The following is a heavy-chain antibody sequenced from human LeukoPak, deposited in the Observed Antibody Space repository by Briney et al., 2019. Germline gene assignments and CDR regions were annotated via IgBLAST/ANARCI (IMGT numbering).Heavy chain of an antibody. CDR1: GLTGSHNY. J-gene: IGHJ4*02. Sequence: HGGSLRLSCAASGLTGSHNYVSWVRQAPGKGLEWVSAIHTSGDTYYADSVKGRFTISRDNAKDSLYLQMNSLRAEDTAAYYCASWVGYLDYWGQGTLVTASS. CDR2: IHTSGDT. V-gene: IGHV3-53*01. D-gene: IGHD3-10*01. CDR3: ASWVGYLDY.